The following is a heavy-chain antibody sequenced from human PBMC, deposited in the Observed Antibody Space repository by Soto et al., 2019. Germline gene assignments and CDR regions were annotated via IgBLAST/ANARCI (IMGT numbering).Heavy chain of an antibody. Sequence: ASVKVSCKASGYTFTGYYMHWVRQAPGQGLEWMGWINPNSGGTNYAQKFQGRVTMTRDTSISTAYMELSRLRSDDAAVYYCAKEGRLLPRSGIDYWGQGTLVTVSS. CDR2: INPNSGGT. J-gene: IGHJ4*02. V-gene: IGHV1-2*02. D-gene: IGHD1-26*01. CDR1: GYTFTGYY. CDR3: AKEGRLLPRSGIDY.